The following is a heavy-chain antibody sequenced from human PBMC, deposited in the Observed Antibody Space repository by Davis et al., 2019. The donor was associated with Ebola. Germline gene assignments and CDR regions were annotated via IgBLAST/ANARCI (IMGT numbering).Heavy chain of an antibody. CDR1: GFTFSSYA. CDR2: IPHVGSEK. CDR3: ARDWAGLDV. D-gene: IGHD3-16*01. V-gene: IGHV3-7*01. Sequence: GGSLRLPCAASGFTFSSYAMHWVRQAPGKGLEWVATIPHVGSEKYYVDSVYGRFTSSRDNAKNSVYLQMNSLRAEDTAVYYCARDWAGLDVWGKGTTVTVSS. J-gene: IGHJ6*04.